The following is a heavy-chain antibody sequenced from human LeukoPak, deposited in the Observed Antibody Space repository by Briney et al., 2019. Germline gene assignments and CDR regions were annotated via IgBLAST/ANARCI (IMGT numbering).Heavy chain of an antibody. CDR3: ARDWEGDWFDP. Sequence: ASVKVSCKASGYTFTSYYMHWVRQAPGQGLEWMGIINPRGGSTSYAQKFQGRVTMTRDMSTSTVYMELSSLRSEDTAVYYCARDWEGDWFDPWGQGTLVTVSS. CDR2: INPRGGST. V-gene: IGHV1-46*01. J-gene: IGHJ5*02. CDR1: GYTFTSYY. D-gene: IGHD1-26*01.